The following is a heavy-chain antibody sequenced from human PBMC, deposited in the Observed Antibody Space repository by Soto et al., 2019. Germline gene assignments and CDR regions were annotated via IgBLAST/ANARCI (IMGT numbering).Heavy chain of an antibody. Sequence: QITLKEAGPALVKPTQPLTLTCSFSGFSLITSGVGVGWIRQPPGKALEWLALIYWDDDKGYSTSLKSRLTITKDPSKNQVVLTMTNMDPADTATYYCAHTMAPRSFDFWGQGTLVTVSS. CDR3: AHTMAPRSFDF. CDR1: GFSLITSGVG. J-gene: IGHJ4*02. CDR2: IYWDDDK. V-gene: IGHV2-5*02.